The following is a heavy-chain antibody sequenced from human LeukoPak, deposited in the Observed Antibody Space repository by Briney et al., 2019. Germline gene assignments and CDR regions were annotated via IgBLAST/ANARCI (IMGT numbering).Heavy chain of an antibody. D-gene: IGHD2/OR15-2a*01. Sequence: NYAQKFQGRVTITADESTSTAYMELSSLRSEDTAVYYCASRGVLSYYMDVWGKGTTVTVSS. CDR3: ASRGVLSYYMDV. V-gene: IGHV1-69*01. J-gene: IGHJ6*03.